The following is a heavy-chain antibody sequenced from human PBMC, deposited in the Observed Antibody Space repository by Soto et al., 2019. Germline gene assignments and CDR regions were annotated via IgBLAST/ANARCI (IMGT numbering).Heavy chain of an antibody. CDR1: GYTFTSYA. J-gene: IGHJ5*02. CDR3: ARSSGVYDLLA. Sequence: ASVKVSCKASGYTFTSYAMHWVRQAPGQRLEWMGWINAGNGNTKYSQKFQGRVTITRDTSANTAYMELSSLRSEDTAVYFCARSSGVYDLLAWGQGTLVTVSS. CDR2: INAGNGNT. V-gene: IGHV1-3*01. D-gene: IGHD3-9*01.